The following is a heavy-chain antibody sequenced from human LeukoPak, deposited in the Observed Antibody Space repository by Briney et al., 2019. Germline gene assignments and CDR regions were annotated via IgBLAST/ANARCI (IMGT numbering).Heavy chain of an antibody. CDR2: LPSASSYM. CDR1: GLDLSGYG. CDR3: AKMGVGGVGTYYYYMDV. J-gene: IGHJ6*03. V-gene: IGHV3-21*01. D-gene: IGHD1-26*01. Sequence: GGSLRLSCPPSGLDLSGYGMSWARQAPGKGRGWVSSLPSASSYMDYADSVRGRFTISRDNAKNSLYLQMNSLRAEDTAVYYCAKMGVGGVGTYYYYMDVWGKGTTVTVSS.